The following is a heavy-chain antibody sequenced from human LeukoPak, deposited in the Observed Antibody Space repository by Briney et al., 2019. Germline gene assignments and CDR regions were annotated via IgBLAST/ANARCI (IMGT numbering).Heavy chain of an antibody. CDR3: ARLVYGDYVERFDY. CDR2: MNPNSGNT. Sequence: ASVKVSCKASGYTFTSYDINWVRQATGQGLEWMGWMNPNSGNTGYAQKFQGRVTMTRNTSISTAHMELSSLRSEDTAVYYCARLVYGDYVERFDYWGQGTLVTVSS. V-gene: IGHV1-8*01. D-gene: IGHD4-17*01. CDR1: GYTFTSYD. J-gene: IGHJ4*02.